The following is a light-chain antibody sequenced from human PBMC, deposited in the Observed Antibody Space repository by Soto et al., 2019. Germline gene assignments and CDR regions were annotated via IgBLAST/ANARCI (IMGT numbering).Light chain of an antibody. CDR3: QQRSDWPRT. J-gene: IGKJ2*02. CDR2: DES. Sequence: EIVLTQSPASPSLSPGVRATLSCRDNQSGSNFLVWYQQKPGQAPRLLIYDESNRATGIPAWFSGSGSVTDFTLTISSLEPEDFAIYYCQQRSDWPRTFGRGTKLEIK. V-gene: IGKV3-11*01. CDR1: QSGSNF.